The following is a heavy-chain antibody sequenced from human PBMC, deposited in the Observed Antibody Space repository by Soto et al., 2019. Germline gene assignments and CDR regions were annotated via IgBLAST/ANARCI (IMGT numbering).Heavy chain of an antibody. CDR2: ISLSGYVT. D-gene: IGHD1-1*01. J-gene: IGHJ4*02. Sequence: GGSLRLSCVGSGFICVDYAMGWIRQAPGKGLEWFSYISLSGYVTFDADSVKGRFTFSRDNAKNSIYVEMNSLTPGDTAVYYCVRWWNGFEYWGQGTLVTVSS. CDR3: VRWWNGFEY. V-gene: IGHV3-11*01. CDR1: GFICVDYA.